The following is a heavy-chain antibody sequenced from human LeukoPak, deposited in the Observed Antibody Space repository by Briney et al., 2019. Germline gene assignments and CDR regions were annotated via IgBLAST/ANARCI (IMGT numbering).Heavy chain of an antibody. CDR2: IYTSGST. J-gene: IGHJ3*02. CDR3: ARGSTVTAFDI. V-gene: IGHV4-61*02. CDR1: GGSISSGSYY. Sequence: SETLSLTCTVSGGSISSGSYYWSWIRQPAGKGLEWIGRIYTSGSTNYNPSLKSRVTISVDTSKNQFSLKLSPVTAADTAVYYCARGSTVTAFDIWGQGTMVTVSS. D-gene: IGHD4-17*01.